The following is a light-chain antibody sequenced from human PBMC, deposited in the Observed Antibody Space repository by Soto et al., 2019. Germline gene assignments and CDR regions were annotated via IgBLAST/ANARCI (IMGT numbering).Light chain of an antibody. Sequence: DIQMTQSPSTLSASVGDRVSITCRASQSISSWLAWYQQKPGKAPKLLIYDASTLESGVPSRFSGSGSGTEFTLTISSLQPDDFATYYCQQYSSYSPYTFGQGTKLDIK. J-gene: IGKJ2*01. CDR2: DAS. CDR1: QSISSW. V-gene: IGKV1-5*01. CDR3: QQYSSYSPYT.